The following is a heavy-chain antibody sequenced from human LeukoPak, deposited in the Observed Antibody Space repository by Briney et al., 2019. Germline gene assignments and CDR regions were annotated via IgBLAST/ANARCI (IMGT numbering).Heavy chain of an antibody. V-gene: IGHV4-34*01. CDR1: GGSFSGYY. CDR2: IYHSGST. CDR3: ATLSSGWYLNFQH. D-gene: IGHD6-19*01. J-gene: IGHJ1*01. Sequence: NPSETLSLTCAVYGGSFSGYYWSWVRQPPGKGLEWIGEIYHSGSTNYNPSLKSRVTISVDKSKNQFSLKLSSVTAADTAVYYCATLSSGWYLNFQHWGQGTLVTVSS.